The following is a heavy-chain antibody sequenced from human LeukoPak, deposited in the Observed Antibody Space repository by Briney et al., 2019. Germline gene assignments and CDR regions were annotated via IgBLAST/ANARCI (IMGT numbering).Heavy chain of an antibody. CDR3: ARYMRVNAFDI. D-gene: IGHD2-2*01. V-gene: IGHV7-4-1*02. CDR2: INTNTGNP. J-gene: IGHJ3*02. CDR1: GYTFTSYA. Sequence: ASVKVSCKASGYTFTSYAMNWVRQSPGQGLEWMGWINTNTGNPTYAQGFTGRFVFSLDTSVSTAYLQISGLKAEDTAVYYCARYMRVNAFDIWGQGTMVTVSS.